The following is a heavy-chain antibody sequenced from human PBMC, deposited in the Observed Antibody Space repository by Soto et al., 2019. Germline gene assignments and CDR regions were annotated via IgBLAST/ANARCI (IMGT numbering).Heavy chain of an antibody. Sequence: SETLSLTCTVSGGSISSSSYYWGWIRQPPGKGLEWIGSIYYSGSTYYNPSLKSRVTISVDTSKNQFSLKLSSVTAADTAVYYCARRVLYGGKSHWGQGTLVTVSS. CDR3: ARRVLYGGKSH. CDR1: GGSISSSSYY. V-gene: IGHV4-39*01. CDR2: IYYSGST. J-gene: IGHJ4*02. D-gene: IGHD4-17*01.